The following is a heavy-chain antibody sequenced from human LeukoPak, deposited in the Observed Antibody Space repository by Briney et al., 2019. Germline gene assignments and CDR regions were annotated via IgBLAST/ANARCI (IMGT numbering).Heavy chain of an antibody. CDR3: AGGSSRNSYCFDC. V-gene: IGHV3-21*01. Sequence: GGSLRLSCAASGFPFNTYSMNWVRQAPGKGLEWVSSISSSSSYIYYTDSVKGRFTISRDNAKNSLYLQMNSLRAEDTAVYYCAGGSSRNSYCFDCWGQGTLVTVSS. D-gene: IGHD6-13*01. J-gene: IGHJ4*02. CDR1: GFPFNTYS. CDR2: ISSSSSYI.